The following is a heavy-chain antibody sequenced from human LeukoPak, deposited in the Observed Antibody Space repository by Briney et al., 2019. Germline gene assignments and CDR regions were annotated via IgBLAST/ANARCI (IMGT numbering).Heavy chain of an antibody. D-gene: IGHD3/OR15-3a*01. CDR1: GYSFTSYW. J-gene: IGHJ6*03. CDR2: IYPGDSDT. V-gene: IGHV5-51*01. CDR3: ARHGPDFWTRANYYYYYMDV. Sequence: GESLKISCKGSGYSFTSYWIGWVRQMPGKGLEWMGIIYPGDSDTRYSPSFQGQVTISADKSISTAYLQWSSLKASDTAMYYCARHGPDFWTRANYYYYYMDVWGKGTTVTVSS.